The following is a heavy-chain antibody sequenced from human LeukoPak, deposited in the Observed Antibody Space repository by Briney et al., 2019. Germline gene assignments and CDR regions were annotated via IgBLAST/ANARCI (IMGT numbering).Heavy chain of an antibody. CDR2: ISGSGGST. Sequence: PGGSLRLSCAASGFTFSSYAMSWVRQAPGKGLEWVSAISGSGGSTYYADSVKGRFTISRDNSKNTLYLQMNSLRAEDTAVYYCASLMGYCCSTSCQNFDYWGQGTLVTVSS. V-gene: IGHV3-23*01. CDR3: ASLMGYCCSTSCQNFDY. CDR1: GFTFSSYA. D-gene: IGHD2-2*01. J-gene: IGHJ4*02.